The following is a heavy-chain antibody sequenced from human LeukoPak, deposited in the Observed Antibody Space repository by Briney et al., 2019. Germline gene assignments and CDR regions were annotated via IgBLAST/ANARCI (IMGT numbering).Heavy chain of an antibody. CDR3: ARERDYYGSGSEEYYFDS. D-gene: IGHD3-10*01. J-gene: IGHJ4*02. CDR1: GFTFSIYT. CDR2: ISSSSSNI. Sequence: GGSLRLSCAASGFTFSIYTMNWVRQAPGKGLEWVSSISSSSSNIYYADSVKGRFTISRDNAKSSLYLQMNSLKTEDTAVYYCARERDYYGSGSEEYYFDSWGQGTLATVSS. V-gene: IGHV3-21*04.